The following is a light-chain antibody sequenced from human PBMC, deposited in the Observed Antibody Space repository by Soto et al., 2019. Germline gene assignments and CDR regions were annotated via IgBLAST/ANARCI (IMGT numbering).Light chain of an antibody. J-gene: IGKJ1*01. CDR3: QQYNYWPPLT. Sequence: EVVMTQSPATLSVSPGGGATLSCRASQSVNTNLAWYQQKPGQPPRLLITGASTRATGVPARFSGSGSGTEFTLTISGLQSEDFAVYFCQQYNYWPPLTFGQGTKVEIK. CDR2: GAS. V-gene: IGKV3-15*01. CDR1: QSVNTN.